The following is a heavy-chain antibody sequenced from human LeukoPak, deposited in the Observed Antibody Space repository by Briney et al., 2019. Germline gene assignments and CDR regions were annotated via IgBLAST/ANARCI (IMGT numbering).Heavy chain of an antibody. J-gene: IGHJ5*02. V-gene: IGHV1-2*02. D-gene: IGHD6-13*01. CDR1: GYTFTGYY. Sequence: ASVKVSCKASGYTFTGYYMHWVRQAPGQGLEWMGWINPNSGGTNYAQKFQGRVTMTRDTSISTAYMELSRLRSDDTAVYYCARAHIAAAGTHWFDPWGQGTLVTVSS. CDR3: ARAHIAAAGTHWFDP. CDR2: INPNSGGT.